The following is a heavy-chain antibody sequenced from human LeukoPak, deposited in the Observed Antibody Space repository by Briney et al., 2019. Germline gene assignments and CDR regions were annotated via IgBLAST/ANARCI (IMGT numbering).Heavy chain of an antibody. J-gene: IGHJ4*02. D-gene: IGHD6-19*01. CDR2: IYYSGGT. CDR1: GGSIGSYY. Sequence: PSETLSLTCTVSGGSIGSYYWNWIRQPPGRGLEWIGYIYYSGGTSYNPSLKSRVTLSVDTSKKQFSLKLSSVTAADTAVYYCARPYNSGWKGGFDYWGQGTLVTVSS. CDR3: ARPYNSGWKGGFDY. V-gene: IGHV4-59*01.